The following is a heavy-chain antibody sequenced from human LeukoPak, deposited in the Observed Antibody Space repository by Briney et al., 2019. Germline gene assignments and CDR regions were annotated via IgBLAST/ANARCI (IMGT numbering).Heavy chain of an antibody. D-gene: IGHD3-3*01. V-gene: IGHV3-30*02. Sequence: PGGSLRLSCAASGFTFSSYGMHWVRQAPGKGLEWVAFIRYDGSNKYYPDSVKGRFTISRDNSKNTLYLQMNSLRAEDTAVYYCAKSPGSPMYYDFWSGYYGDYMDVWGKGTTVTVSS. CDR3: AKSPGSPMYYDFWSGYYGDYMDV. CDR1: GFTFSSYG. J-gene: IGHJ6*03. CDR2: IRYDGSNK.